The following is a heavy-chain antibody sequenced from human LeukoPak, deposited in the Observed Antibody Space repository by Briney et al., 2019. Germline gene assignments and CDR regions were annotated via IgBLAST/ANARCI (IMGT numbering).Heavy chain of an antibody. Sequence: RPGGSLRLSCAASGFSFSTHGMTWVRQAPGKELEWVSAIRGNGGATYYADSVKGRFTISRDNSKNTLYLQMNSLRAEDTALYYCAKDSSNCGADCSPNYFDSWGQGTLVTVSS. CDR2: IRGNGGAT. V-gene: IGHV3-23*01. D-gene: IGHD2-21*02. CDR3: AKDSSNCGADCSPNYFDS. CDR1: GFSFSTHG. J-gene: IGHJ4*02.